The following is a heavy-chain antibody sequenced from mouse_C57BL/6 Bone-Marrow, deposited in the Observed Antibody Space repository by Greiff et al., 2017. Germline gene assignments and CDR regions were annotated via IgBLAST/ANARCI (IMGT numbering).Heavy chain of an antibody. Sequence: VQLQQSGGGLVKPGGSLKLSCAASGFTFSSYTMSWVRQTPEKRLQWVAAISGGGGNTYYPDSVKGRFTISGDNDKNILYLQMSSLRSEDTALYYCSRQVTTVLATKYFDVWGTGTTVTVSS. CDR1: GFTFSSYT. D-gene: IGHD1-1*01. J-gene: IGHJ1*03. V-gene: IGHV5-9*01. CDR3: SRQVTTVLATKYFDV. CDR2: ISGGGGNT.